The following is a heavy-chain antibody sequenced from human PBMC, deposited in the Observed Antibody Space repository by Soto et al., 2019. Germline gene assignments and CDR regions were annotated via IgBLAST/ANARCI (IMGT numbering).Heavy chain of an antibody. J-gene: IGHJ5*02. D-gene: IGHD3-3*01. CDR1: GGSFSGYY. CDR3: ARVRDWFDP. V-gene: IGHV4-34*01. Sequence: SETLSLTCAVYGGSFSGYYWNWIRQPPGKGLEWIGEIDHSGYTNYNPSLKSRVTISVDTSKNQFSLRLTSVTAADTAVYYCARVRDWFDPWGQGTLVTVPQ. CDR2: IDHSGYT.